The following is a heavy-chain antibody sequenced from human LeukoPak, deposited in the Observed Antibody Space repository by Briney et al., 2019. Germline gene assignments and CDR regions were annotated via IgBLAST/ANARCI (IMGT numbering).Heavy chain of an antibody. CDR1: GFTVSSNY. CDR3: ARVNQKGSFGPYYFDY. V-gene: IGHV3-66*01. CDR2: IYRCGST. D-gene: IGHD3-10*01. Sequence: GGSLRLSCAASGFTVSSNYMSWVRQAPGKGLEWVSVIYRCGSTYYADSVKGRFTISRDNSKNTLYLQMNSLRAEDTAVFYCARVNQKGSFGPYYFDYWGQGTLVTVSS. J-gene: IGHJ4*02.